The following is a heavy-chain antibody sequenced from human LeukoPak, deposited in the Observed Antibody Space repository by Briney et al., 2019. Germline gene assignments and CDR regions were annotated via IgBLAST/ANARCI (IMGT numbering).Heavy chain of an antibody. CDR2: VFADGSNV. D-gene: IGHD3-10*02. V-gene: IGHV3-30*02. CDR3: GRNVDNWNYVDY. J-gene: IGHJ4*02. Sequence: GGSLRLSCTASGFTFSYYGMHWVRQAPGKGLEWLSFVFADGSNVFYADSVRGRFTISRDNRNNILYLQMNSPRAEDTAMYFCGRNVDNWNYVDYWGQGTLVTVSS. CDR1: GFTFSYYG.